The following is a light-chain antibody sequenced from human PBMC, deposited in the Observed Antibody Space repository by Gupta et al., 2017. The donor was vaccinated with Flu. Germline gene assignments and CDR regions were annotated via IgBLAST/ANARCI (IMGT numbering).Light chain of an antibody. CDR1: STDVGGYNY. V-gene: IGLV2-14*01. Sequence: SITISCTGTSTDVGGYNYVSWYQQYPGTAPKVMRYEVSNRPAGVSNRFSGSKSGTTELPTISGLQAEDDADEYYSSYASSSTGVFGTGTTLTVL. CDR2: EVS. J-gene: IGLJ1*01. CDR3: SSYASSSTGV.